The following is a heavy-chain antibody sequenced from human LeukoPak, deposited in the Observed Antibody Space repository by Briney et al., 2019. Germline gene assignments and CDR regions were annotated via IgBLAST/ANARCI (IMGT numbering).Heavy chain of an antibody. D-gene: IGHD1-14*01. CDR2: IYSGGST. CDR1: GFTVSSNY. Sequence: PGGSLRLSCAASGFTVSSNYMSWVRQAPGKGLEWVSVIYSGGSTYYADSVKGRFTISRDNSKNTLYLQMNSLRAEDTAVYYCARGGPGPQPYYMDVGGKGTTVTISS. CDR3: ARGGPGPQPYYMDV. J-gene: IGHJ6*03. V-gene: IGHV3-53*01.